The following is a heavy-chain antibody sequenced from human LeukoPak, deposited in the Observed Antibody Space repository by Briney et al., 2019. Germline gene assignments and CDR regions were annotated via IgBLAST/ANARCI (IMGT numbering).Heavy chain of an antibody. CDR2: INHSGST. V-gene: IGHV4-34*01. CDR1: GGSFSGYY. J-gene: IGHJ6*02. CDR3: ARNVYSSGWYDYYYGMDV. D-gene: IGHD6-19*01. Sequence: PSETLSLTCAVYGGSFSGYYWSWIRQPPGKGLEWIGEINHSGSTNYNPSLKSRVTISVDTSKNQFSLKLSSVTAADTAVYYCARNVYSSGWYDYYYGMDVWGQGTTVTVSS.